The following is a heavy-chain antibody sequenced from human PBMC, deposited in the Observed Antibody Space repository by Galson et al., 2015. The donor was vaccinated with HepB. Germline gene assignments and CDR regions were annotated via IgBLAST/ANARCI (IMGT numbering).Heavy chain of an antibody. D-gene: IGHD3-16*01. J-gene: IGHJ6*02. V-gene: IGHV3-74*01. CDR2: TYSDGNSA. CDR1: GFTLGHFW. CDR3: VRGGVMQALDV. Sequence: SLRLSCAASGFTLGHFWMYWVRQAPGKGLVWVSLTYSDGNSATYADSVKGRFTVSRDNAKSTVYLQLNNLTAGDTAVYYCVRGGVMQALDVWGQGTMVSVSS.